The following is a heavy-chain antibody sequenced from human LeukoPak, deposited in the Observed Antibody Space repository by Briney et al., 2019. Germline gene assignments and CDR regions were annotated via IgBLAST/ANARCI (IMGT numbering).Heavy chain of an antibody. CDR3: ARTLGYCSSTSCYGWYYFDY. CDR2: IYYSGST. J-gene: IGHJ4*02. Sequence: MSWETLSLTCTVSGGSISSYYWSWIRQPAGKGLEWIGYIYYSGSTNYNPSLMSRVTISVDTSKNQFSLKLSSVTAADTAVYYCARTLGYCSSTSCYGWYYFDYWGQGTLVTVSS. CDR1: GGSISSYY. V-gene: IGHV4-59*01. D-gene: IGHD2-2*01.